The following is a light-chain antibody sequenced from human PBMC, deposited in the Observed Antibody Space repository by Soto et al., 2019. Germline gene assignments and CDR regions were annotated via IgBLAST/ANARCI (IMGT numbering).Light chain of an antibody. CDR2: AAS. CDR3: QQSYSTLST. J-gene: IGKJ2*01. CDR1: QSISSY. V-gene: IGKV1-39*01. Sequence: DIQMTQSPSSLSASVGDRVTITCRASQSISSYLNWYQQKPGKAPKLLIYAASSLQSGVPSRLSDSGSGTDFTLTISSLQPEDFATYYCQQSYSTLSTFGQGTKLEIK.